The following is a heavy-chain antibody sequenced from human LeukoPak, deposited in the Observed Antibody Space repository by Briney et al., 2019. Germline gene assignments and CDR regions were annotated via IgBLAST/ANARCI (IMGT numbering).Heavy chain of an antibody. Sequence: ASVKVSCKASGYTFTSYDINWVRQATGQGLEWMGWMNPNSGNTGYAQKFQGRVTMTRNTSISTAYMELSSLRSEDTAVYYCARSGWLGWVYYYYYMDVWGKGTTVTISS. J-gene: IGHJ6*03. CDR2: MNPNSGNT. CDR3: ARSGWLGWVYYYYYMDV. D-gene: IGHD3-9*01. V-gene: IGHV1-8*01. CDR1: GYTFTSYD.